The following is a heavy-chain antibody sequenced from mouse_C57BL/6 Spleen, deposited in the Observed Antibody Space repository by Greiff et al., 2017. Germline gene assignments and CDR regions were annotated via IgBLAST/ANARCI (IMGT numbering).Heavy chain of an antibody. D-gene: IGHD2-3*01. CDR1: GYTFTDYE. Sequence: QVQLQQSGAELVRPGASVTLSCKASGYTFTDYEMHWVKQTPVHGLEWIGAIDPETGGTAYNQKFKGKSTLTVDKSSSTAYMQLSSLTSEDSAVYYCARGVTTYAMDYWGQGTSVTVSS. J-gene: IGHJ4*01. CDR2: IDPETGGT. V-gene: IGHV1-15*01. CDR3: ARGVTTYAMDY.